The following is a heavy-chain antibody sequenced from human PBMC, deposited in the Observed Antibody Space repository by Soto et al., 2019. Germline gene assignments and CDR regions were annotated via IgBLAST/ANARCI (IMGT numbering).Heavy chain of an antibody. CDR2: INPNSAGT. V-gene: IGHV1-2*04. Sequence: GPSVKVSCKASGYTFTGYYMHWVRQAPGQGLEWMGWINPNSAGTNYAQKFQGWVTMTRDTSISTAYMELSRLRSDDTAVYYCARLYCTSTSCYRGAFDIWGQGTMVTVSS. D-gene: IGHD2-2*02. J-gene: IGHJ3*02. CDR3: ARLYCTSTSCYRGAFDI. CDR1: GYTFTGYY.